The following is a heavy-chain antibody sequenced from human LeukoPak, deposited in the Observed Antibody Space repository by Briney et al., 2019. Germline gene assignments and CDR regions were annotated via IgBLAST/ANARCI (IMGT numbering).Heavy chain of an antibody. CDR2: IYYGGNS. Sequence: SETLSLTCAVYGGSFSGYYWSWIRQPPGKGLEWIGSIYYGGNSYYNPSLKSRVTISVDTSKNQFSLKLSSVTAADTAVYYCARLARWGGSNDAFDIWGQGTMVTVSS. CDR3: ARLARWGGSNDAFDI. J-gene: IGHJ3*02. D-gene: IGHD3-3*01. V-gene: IGHV4-34*01. CDR1: GGSFSGYY.